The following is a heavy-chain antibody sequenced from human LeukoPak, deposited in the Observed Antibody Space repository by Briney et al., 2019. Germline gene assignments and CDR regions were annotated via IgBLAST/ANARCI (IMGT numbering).Heavy chain of an antibody. CDR1: GFIFSSYW. J-gene: IGHJ4*02. V-gene: IGHV3-7*01. D-gene: IGHD2-15*01. Sequence: PGGSLRLSCAASGFIFSSYWMSCVRQAPGKGLEWVANIKQDGSEKYYVDSVKGRFTISRDNAKNSLYLQMNSLRAEDTAVYYCARHGFYCSGVSCYSDYWGQGTLVTVSS. CDR3: ARHGFYCSGVSCYSDY. CDR2: IKQDGSEK.